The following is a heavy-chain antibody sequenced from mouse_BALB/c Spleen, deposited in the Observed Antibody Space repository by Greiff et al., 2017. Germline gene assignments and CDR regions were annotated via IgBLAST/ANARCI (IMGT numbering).Heavy chain of an antibody. CDR3: ARGYYGSGGFAY. CDR2: ISSGGST. V-gene: IGHV5-6-5*01. Sequence: EVQLVESGGGLVKPGGSLKLSCAASGFTFSSYAMSWVRQTPEKRLEWVASISSGGSTYYPDSVKGRFTISRDNARNILYLQMSSLRSEDTAMYYCARGYYGSGGFAYWGQGTLVTVSA. J-gene: IGHJ3*01. CDR1: GFTFSSYA. D-gene: IGHD1-1*01.